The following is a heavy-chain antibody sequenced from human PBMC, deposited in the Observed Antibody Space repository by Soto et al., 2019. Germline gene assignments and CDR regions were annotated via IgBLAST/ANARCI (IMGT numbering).Heavy chain of an antibody. Sequence: QVQLVQSGAEVKKPGSSVKVSCKTSGDIFSGYSISWVRQAPGQGLEWMGGIIPIFGTTNYAQRFHGRVTITADKSTSTVYMELYSLKSEDPALYYCARALGSGYESGDYWGQGTLVTVSS. CDR1: GDIFSGYS. D-gene: IGHD5-12*01. V-gene: IGHV1-69*14. J-gene: IGHJ4*02. CDR3: ARALGSGYESGDY. CDR2: IIPIFGTT.